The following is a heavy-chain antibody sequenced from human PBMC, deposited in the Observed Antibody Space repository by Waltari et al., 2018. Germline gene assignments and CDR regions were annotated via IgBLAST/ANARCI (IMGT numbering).Heavy chain of an antibody. CDR2: IRSKANSYAT. CDR1: GFTFSGSA. J-gene: IGHJ6*03. CDR3: TRHHMGGDYYYYMDV. D-gene: IGHD3-16*01. Sequence: EVQLVESGGGLVQPGGSLKLSCAASGFTFSGSAMHWVRQASGKGLEWVGLIRSKANSYATAYAASVKGRFTISRDDSKNTAYLQMNSLKTEDTAVYYCTRHHMGGDYYYYMDVWGKGTTVTVSS. V-gene: IGHV3-73*01.